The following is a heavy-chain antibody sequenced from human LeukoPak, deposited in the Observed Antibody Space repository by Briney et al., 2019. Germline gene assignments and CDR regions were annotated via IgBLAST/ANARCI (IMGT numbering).Heavy chain of an antibody. CDR1: GFTFSSYA. D-gene: IGHD2-15*01. CDR3: ARADDGGLDY. CDR2: IWYDGSNK. Sequence: GGSLRLSCAASGFTFSSYAMSWVRQAPGKGLEWGAVIWYDGSNKYYADSVKGRFTISRDNSKNTLYLQMSSLRAEDTAVYYCARADDGGLDYWGQGTLVTVSS. J-gene: IGHJ4*02. V-gene: IGHV3-33*08.